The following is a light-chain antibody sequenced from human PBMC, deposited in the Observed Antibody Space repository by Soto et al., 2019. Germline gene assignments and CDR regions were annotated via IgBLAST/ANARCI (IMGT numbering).Light chain of an antibody. CDR2: GAS. V-gene: IGKV1-12*01. CDR3: QQANNFPIT. J-gene: IGKJ5*01. CDR1: QSVSNR. Sequence: DIQMTQSPSYVSASVGDRVTISCRASQSVSNRLAWYQQKPGKAPKLLIYGASSLQSGVPLRFGGSGSGTDFNLTIISLQPEDFATYYCQQANNFPITFGQGTRLEIK.